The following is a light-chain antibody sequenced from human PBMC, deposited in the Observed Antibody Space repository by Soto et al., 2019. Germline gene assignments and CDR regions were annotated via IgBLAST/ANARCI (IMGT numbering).Light chain of an antibody. CDR3: LEGSNRPSCA. J-gene: IGKJ1*01. V-gene: IGKV3D-20*02. CDR1: QSVTSSY. CDR2: ATS. Sequence: TRSPRTLSMSTSDIASLCCGSIQSVTSSYLAWYQQKPGQAPRLLIFATSRRATDIPDRFSGSVHGTDCTRTMCALSAFVLKGSYYLEGSNRPSCAIGQGTPVEIK.